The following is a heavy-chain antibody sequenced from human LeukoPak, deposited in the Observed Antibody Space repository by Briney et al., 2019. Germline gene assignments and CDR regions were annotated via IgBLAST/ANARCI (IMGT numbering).Heavy chain of an antibody. J-gene: IGHJ6*02. Sequence: PSETLSLTCTVSGGSISSYYWSWIRQPPGKGLEWMGYIYYSGSTNYNPSLKSRVTISVDTSKNQFSLKLSSVTAADTAVYYCARSPQGYYYGMDVWGQGTTVTVSS. CDR2: IYYSGST. CDR3: ARSPQGYYYGMDV. V-gene: IGHV4-59*08. CDR1: GGSISSYY.